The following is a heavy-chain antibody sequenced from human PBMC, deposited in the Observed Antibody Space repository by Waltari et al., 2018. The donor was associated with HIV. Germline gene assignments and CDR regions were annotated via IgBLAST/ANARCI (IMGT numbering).Heavy chain of an antibody. CDR3: AARSQVPVSATGDVV. D-gene: IGHD6-19*01. CDR2: LSSYGDT. J-gene: IGHJ4*02. Sequence: VFLLDSGGGLVHPGGSMRLSCAGSQFAFGRYALIWVRQTPGKGLECVSVLSSYGDTYYADSVKGRFTISRDDSSKMMYLHMNSLRVEDSAMYYCAARSQVPVSATGDVVWGQGSLVTVSS. CDR1: QFAFGRYA. V-gene: IGHV3-23*01.